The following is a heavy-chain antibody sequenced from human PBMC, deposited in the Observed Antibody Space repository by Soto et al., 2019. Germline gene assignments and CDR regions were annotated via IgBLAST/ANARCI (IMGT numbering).Heavy chain of an antibody. V-gene: IGHV3-23*01. CDR1: GFTFSNYA. D-gene: IGHD3-10*01. Sequence: SGGSLRLSCAASGFTFSNYAMNWVRQAPGKGLEWVSAISGSGGSTYYADSVKGRFPISRDNSKNTLYLQMNSLRAEDTAVYYCAPRRITMVRGVIANYPTTWGQGTLVTVSS. J-gene: IGHJ4*02. CDR2: ISGSGGST. CDR3: APRRITMVRGVIANYPTT.